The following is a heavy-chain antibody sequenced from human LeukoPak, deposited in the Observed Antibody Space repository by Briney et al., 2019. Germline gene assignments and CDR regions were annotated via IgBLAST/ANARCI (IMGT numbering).Heavy chain of an antibody. Sequence: PSETLSLTCTVSGGSISSSSYYWGWIRQPPGKGLEWIGSIYYSGSTYYNPSLKSRVTISVDTFKNQFSLNLSSVTAADTAVYYCTRGSTTLSFWSQGTLVTVSS. V-gene: IGHV4-39*07. CDR2: IYYSGST. CDR3: TRGSTTLSF. D-gene: IGHD1-1*01. CDR1: GGSISSSSYY. J-gene: IGHJ4*02.